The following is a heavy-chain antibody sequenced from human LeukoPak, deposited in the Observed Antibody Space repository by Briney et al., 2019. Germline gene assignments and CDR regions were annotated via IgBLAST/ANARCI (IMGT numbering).Heavy chain of an antibody. CDR1: GGSINNYY. CDR2: IYYSGRT. CDR3: ARRGEYFDI. J-gene: IGHJ4*02. V-gene: IGHV4-59*08. Sequence: SETLSLTCTVSGGSINNYYWSWIRQPPGKGLEWIAYIYYSGRTNYNPSLKSRVTISVDTSKNQLSLKVTSVTAADTAAYYCARRGEYFDIWGQGTLVTVSS.